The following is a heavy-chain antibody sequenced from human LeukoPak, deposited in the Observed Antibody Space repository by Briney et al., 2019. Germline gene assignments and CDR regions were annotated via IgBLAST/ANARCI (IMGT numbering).Heavy chain of an antibody. J-gene: IGHJ3*02. CDR3: ARAVDSGSYYDAFDI. CDR2: ISSSSTYI. D-gene: IGHD1-26*01. V-gene: IGHV3-21*01. Sequence: GGSLRLSCAASGFTFSTYSMNWVRRAPGKWLERVSSISSSSTYIYYADSVKGRFTISRDNAKNSLYLQMNSLRAEDTAVYYCARAVDSGSYYDAFDIWGQGTMVTVSS. CDR1: GFTFSTYS.